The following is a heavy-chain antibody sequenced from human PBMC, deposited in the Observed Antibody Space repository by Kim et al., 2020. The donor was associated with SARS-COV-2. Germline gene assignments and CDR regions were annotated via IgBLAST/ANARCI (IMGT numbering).Heavy chain of an antibody. J-gene: IGHJ5*02. CDR2: MNPNSGNT. CDR3: ARVGLRFPWFDP. D-gene: IGHD4-17*01. Sequence: ASVKVSCKASGYTFTSYDINWVRQATGQGLEWMGWMNPNSGNTGYAQKFQGRVTMTRNTSISTAYMELSSLRSEDTAVYYCARVGLRFPWFDPWGQGTLVTVSS. CDR1: GYTFTSYD. V-gene: IGHV1-8*01.